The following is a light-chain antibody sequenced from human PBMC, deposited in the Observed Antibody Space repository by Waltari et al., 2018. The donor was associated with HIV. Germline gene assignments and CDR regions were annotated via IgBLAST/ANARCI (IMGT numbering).Light chain of an antibody. CDR1: SSNTGAGSD. J-gene: IGLJ2*01. Sequence: SVMNQPPSVSGAPGPRRPTSCTGSSSNTGAGSDVHWYTQIAGAAPKLLIYGYNDQPSGVPDRFSGSKSDTSASLAITGLQAEDAADYYCQSYDSSLGFGGGTKLTV. CDR2: GYN. CDR3: QSYDSSLG. V-gene: IGLV1-40*01.